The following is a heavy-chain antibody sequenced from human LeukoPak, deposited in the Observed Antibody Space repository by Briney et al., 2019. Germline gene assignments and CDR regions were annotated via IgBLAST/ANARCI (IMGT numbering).Heavy chain of an antibody. CDR3: ARAISGYYDY. CDR1: GFTVSSNY. Sequence: QTGGSLRLSCAASGFTVSSNYMSWVRQAPGKGLEWVSVVYSGGSTYYADSVKGRFTISRDNSKNTLYLQMNSLRAGDTAVYYCARAISGYYDYWGQGTLVTVSS. D-gene: IGHD3-22*01. CDR2: VYSGGST. J-gene: IGHJ4*02. V-gene: IGHV3-66*02.